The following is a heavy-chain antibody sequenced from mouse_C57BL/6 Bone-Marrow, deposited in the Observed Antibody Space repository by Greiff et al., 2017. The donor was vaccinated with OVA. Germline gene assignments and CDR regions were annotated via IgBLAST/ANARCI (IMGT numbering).Heavy chain of an antibody. Sequence: VQLQQSGPELVKPGASVKISCKASGYSFTDYNMNWVKQSNGKSLEWIGVINPNYGTTNYNQKFKGKATLTVDPSSSTAYMQLNSLTSEDSAVYDCSRSGYYYGSSFAYWGQGTLVTVSA. D-gene: IGHD1-1*01. CDR2: INPNYGTT. V-gene: IGHV1-39*01. CDR1: GYSFTDYN. J-gene: IGHJ3*01. CDR3: SRSGYYYGSSFAY.